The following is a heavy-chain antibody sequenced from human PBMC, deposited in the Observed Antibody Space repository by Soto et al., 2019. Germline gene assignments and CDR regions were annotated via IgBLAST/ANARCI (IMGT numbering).Heavy chain of an antibody. CDR2: MYTGGST. V-gene: IGHV4-4*07. CDR1: SGSVSNYY. J-gene: IGHJ4*02. CDR3: ARASVGPPGGGSWTMPFDS. Sequence: QVQLQESGPGLVKPSETLTPTCKVSSGSVSNYYWSWIRQPAGKGLEWIGRMYTGGSTNYNPSLKSRVTMSVDTSKNQFSLRLTSVTAADTAVYYCARASVGPPGGGSWTMPFDSWGRGTLVTVSS. D-gene: IGHD2-15*01.